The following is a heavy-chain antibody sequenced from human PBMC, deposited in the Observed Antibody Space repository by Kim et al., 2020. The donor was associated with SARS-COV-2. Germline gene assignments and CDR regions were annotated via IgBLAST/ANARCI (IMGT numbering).Heavy chain of an antibody. V-gene: IGHV1-3*01. CDR1: GYTFTSYA. Sequence: ASVKVSCKASGYTFTSYAMHWVRQAPGQRLEWMGWINAGNGNTKYSQKFQGRVTITRDTSASTAYMELSSLRSEDTAVYYCASNSDILTGYYSPFDYWGQGTLVTVSS. D-gene: IGHD3-9*01. J-gene: IGHJ4*02. CDR3: ASNSDILTGYYSPFDY. CDR2: INAGNGNT.